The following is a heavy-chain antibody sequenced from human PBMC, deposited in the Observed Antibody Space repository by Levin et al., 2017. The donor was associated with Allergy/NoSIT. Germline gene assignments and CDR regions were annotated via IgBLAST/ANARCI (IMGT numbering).Heavy chain of an antibody. CDR3: ARVAATGGFYYYGMDV. V-gene: IGHV3-30*04. CDR2: ISYDGSKK. Sequence: GESLKISCAASDFTFTNYAMHWVRQTPGKGLEWVVYISYDGSKKFYTDSVRGRFTIFRDNSKNTLYLQMNSLRPEDTAVYYCARVAATGGFYYYGMDVWGQGTTVTVSS. CDR1: DFTFTNYA. D-gene: IGHD4-23*01. J-gene: IGHJ6*02.